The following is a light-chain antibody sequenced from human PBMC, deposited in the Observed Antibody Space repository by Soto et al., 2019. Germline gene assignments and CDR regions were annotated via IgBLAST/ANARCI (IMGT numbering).Light chain of an antibody. J-gene: IGLJ1*01. Sequence: QSVLTQPPSVSGAPGQRVTISRTGSSSNIGAGYDVHWYQQLPGTAPKLLIYGNSNRPSGVPDRFSGSKSGTSASLAITGLQAEDEADYYCQSYDSSLRGSRVFGAGTKVTVL. CDR1: SSNIGAGYD. CDR3: QSYDSSLRGSRV. V-gene: IGLV1-40*01. CDR2: GNS.